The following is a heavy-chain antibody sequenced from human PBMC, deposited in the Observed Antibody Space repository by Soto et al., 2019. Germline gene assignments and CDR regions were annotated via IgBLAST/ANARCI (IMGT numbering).Heavy chain of an antibody. CDR3: ARGRGGRGDY. J-gene: IGHJ4*02. Sequence: QVPLVQSGAEVKQPGSSVKVSCKASGGTFSSYTINWVRQAPGQGLEWMGMIIPILGIANYAQKFQDRVTITADKSTSTAYMELSSLRSEDTAVYYCARGRGGRGDYWGQGTLVTVSS. CDR1: GGTFSSYT. D-gene: IGHD2-15*01. V-gene: IGHV1-69*02. CDR2: IIPILGIA.